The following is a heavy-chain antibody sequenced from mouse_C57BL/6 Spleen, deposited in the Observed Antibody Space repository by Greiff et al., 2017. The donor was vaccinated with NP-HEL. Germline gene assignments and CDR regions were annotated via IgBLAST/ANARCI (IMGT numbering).Heavy chain of an antibody. Sequence: VQLQESGAELVRPGASVTLSCKASGYTFTDYEMHWVKQTPVHGLEWIGAIDPETGGTAYNQKFKGKAILTADKSSSTAYMELRSLTSEDSAVYYCTRKPGAMDYWGQGTSVTVSS. CDR3: TRKPGAMDY. CDR2: IDPETGGT. J-gene: IGHJ4*01. CDR1: GYTFTDYE. V-gene: IGHV1-15*01.